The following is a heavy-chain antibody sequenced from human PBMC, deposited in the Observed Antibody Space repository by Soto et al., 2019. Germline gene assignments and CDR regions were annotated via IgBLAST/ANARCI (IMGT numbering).Heavy chain of an antibody. CDR2: INWDGRIT. Sequence: AGWSLRLSCASSVFIFGDFTMHWVRLLPGKGLQWVSYINWDGRITMYADSVKGRFTISRDNTNSHLYLQMNSLGSDDTALYYCAKDEGAAVESPGDWGQGTLVTVSS. J-gene: IGHJ4*02. D-gene: IGHD6-13*01. CDR3: AKDEGAAVESPGD. CDR1: VFIFGDFT. V-gene: IGHV3-43*01.